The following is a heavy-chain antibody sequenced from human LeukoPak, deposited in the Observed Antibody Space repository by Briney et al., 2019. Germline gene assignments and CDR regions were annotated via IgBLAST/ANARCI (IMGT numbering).Heavy chain of an antibody. CDR3: AAGDVVPTAAQRPLDY. Sequence: PLETLSLTCTVSGGSISGSLFYWAWIRQPPGKGLEWIGSIYYSGSTYYNPSLKSRVTISVDMSKNQFSLNLSSVTAADTAVYYCAAGDVVPTAAQRPLDYWGQGTLVTVSS. V-gene: IGHV4-39*01. CDR2: IYYSGST. D-gene: IGHD2-2*01. CDR1: GGSISGSLFY. J-gene: IGHJ4*02.